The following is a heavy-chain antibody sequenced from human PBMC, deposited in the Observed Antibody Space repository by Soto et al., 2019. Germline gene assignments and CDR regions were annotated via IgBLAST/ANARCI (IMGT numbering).Heavy chain of an antibody. Sequence: QVQLVESGGGVVRPGRSLRLSCVASGFTFRDYGMHWVRQAPGKGLEWVAGISHHGLKEHYADSVKGRFTISRDNSKKTVYLQLNRLRGDDTAVYYWEKDWVGGSNKYYFEYWGQGTLVTVSS. J-gene: IGHJ4*02. CDR3: EKDWVGGSNKYYFEY. CDR1: GFTFRDYG. V-gene: IGHV3-30*18. D-gene: IGHD1-26*01. CDR2: ISHHGLKE.